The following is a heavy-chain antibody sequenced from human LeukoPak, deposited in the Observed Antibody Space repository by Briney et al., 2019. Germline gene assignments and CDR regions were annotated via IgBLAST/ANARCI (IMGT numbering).Heavy chain of an antibody. CDR2: TYYRSQWYN. J-gene: IGHJ5*02. CDR3: AREGEDSSSWYLGGNWFDP. Sequence: SQTLSLTCAISGDSVSSNSAAWNWIRQSPSRGLEWLGRTYYRSQWYNDYAVSVKSRITINPDTSKNQFSLQLNSVTPEDTAVYYCAREGEDSSSWYLGGNWFDPWGQGTLVTVSS. D-gene: IGHD6-13*01. V-gene: IGHV6-1*01. CDR1: GDSVSSNSAA.